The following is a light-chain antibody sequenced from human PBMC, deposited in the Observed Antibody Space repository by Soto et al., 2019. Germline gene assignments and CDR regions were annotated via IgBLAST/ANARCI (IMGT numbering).Light chain of an antibody. Sequence: LTKSLCTLSMSPAERAILSCRASQSVSSNYLAWYQQKPGQAPRLLIYGVSSRVSGSGTEFTLTSSSLQSEDCAVYYCQQYNNSPMFGQGAKVDIK. J-gene: IGKJ1*01. V-gene: IGKV3-15*01. CDR3: QQYNNSPM. CDR1: QSVSSN. CDR2: GVS.